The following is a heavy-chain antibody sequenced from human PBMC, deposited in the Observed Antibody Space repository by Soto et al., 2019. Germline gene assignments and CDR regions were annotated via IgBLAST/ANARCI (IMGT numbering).Heavy chain of an antibody. Sequence: GASVKVSCKASGYTFTSYGISWVRQAPGQGLEWMGWISAYNGNTNYAKKLQGRVTMTTDTSTSTAYMELRSLRSDDTAVYYCARDYYDSSGYLPSAVMDVWGQRTTVTVSS. V-gene: IGHV1-18*04. CDR1: GYTFTSYG. D-gene: IGHD3-22*01. CDR3: ARDYYDSSGYLPSAVMDV. CDR2: ISAYNGNT. J-gene: IGHJ6*02.